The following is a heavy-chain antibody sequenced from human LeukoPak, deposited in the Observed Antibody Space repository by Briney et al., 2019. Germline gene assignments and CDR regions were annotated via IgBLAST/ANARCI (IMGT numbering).Heavy chain of an antibody. CDR3: AKILLEQWLAQRGWFDP. J-gene: IGHJ5*02. CDR1: GFTFSSYS. V-gene: IGHV3-23*01. Sequence: PGGSLRLSCAASGFTFSSYSMNWVRQAPGKGLEWVSAISGSGGSTYYADSVKGRFTISRDNSKNTLYLQMNSLRAEDTAVYYCAKILLEQWLAQRGWFDPWGQGTLVTVSS. D-gene: IGHD6-19*01. CDR2: ISGSGGST.